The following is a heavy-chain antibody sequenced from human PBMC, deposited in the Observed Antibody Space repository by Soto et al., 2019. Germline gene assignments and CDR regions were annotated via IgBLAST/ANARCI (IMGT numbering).Heavy chain of an antibody. Sequence: GESMKTSCNGSEYSFAGYWIGWVGQMPGKGLDWMGVIYPGDSDTRYSPSFHGQVTISADKSISTAYLQWSSLKASDTAMYFCARLPGVRGVFDGFNVWGQGTMVTVSS. CDR2: IYPGDSDT. CDR1: EYSFAGYW. J-gene: IGHJ3*01. CDR3: ARLPGVRGVFDGFNV. D-gene: IGHD3-10*01. V-gene: IGHV5-51*01.